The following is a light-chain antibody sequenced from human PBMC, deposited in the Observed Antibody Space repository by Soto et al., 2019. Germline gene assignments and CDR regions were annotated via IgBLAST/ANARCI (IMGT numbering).Light chain of an antibody. Sequence: DIQMTQSPSSLSTSVGDRVTITCRASQNIGRNLNWYQQKPGKAPKLLIYTVSNLQTGVTLRFSGRGSGTEFTLTISALQPEDFATYYCQQCYSIPLTFGGGTKVEIK. J-gene: IGKJ4*01. CDR1: QNIGRN. CDR2: TVS. V-gene: IGKV1-39*01. CDR3: QQCYSIPLT.